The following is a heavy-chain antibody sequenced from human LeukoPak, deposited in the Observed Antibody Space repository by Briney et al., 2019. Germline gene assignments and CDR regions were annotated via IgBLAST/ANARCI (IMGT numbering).Heavy chain of an antibody. Sequence: PSDTLSLTCTVSCGSVNRGVYYWTWIRQHPGKGLECLGYIYYSGRTYYNPSLKSRITISLDTSKNHFSLNLPSVSAADTAFYFCARSSDYGDSDWGQGTLITVSS. D-gene: IGHD4-17*01. CDR1: CGSVNRGVYY. CDR3: ARSSDYGDSD. J-gene: IGHJ4*02. V-gene: IGHV4-31*03. CDR2: IYYSGRT.